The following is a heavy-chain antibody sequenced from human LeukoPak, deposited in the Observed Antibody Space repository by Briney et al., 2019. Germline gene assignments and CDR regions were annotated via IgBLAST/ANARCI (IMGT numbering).Heavy chain of an antibody. V-gene: IGHV4-4*07. CDR3: AGSSTSCYRCYFDY. J-gene: IGHJ4*02. CDR1: GGSISSYY. Sequence: PSETLPLTCTVSGGSISSYYWSWIRQPAGKGLEWIGRIYTSGSTNYNPSLKSRVTMSVDTSKNQFSLKLSSVTAADTAVYYCAGSSTSCYRCYFDYWGQGTLVTVSS. CDR2: IYTSGST. D-gene: IGHD2-2*02.